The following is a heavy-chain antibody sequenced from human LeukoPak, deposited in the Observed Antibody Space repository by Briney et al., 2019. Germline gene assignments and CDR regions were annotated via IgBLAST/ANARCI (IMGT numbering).Heavy chain of an antibody. J-gene: IGHJ3*02. CDR2: IHPGGST. D-gene: IGHD1-26*01. Sequence: GGSLRLSCAASGLTVSSNYMTWVRQAPGKGLEGVSLIHPGGSTFYADSVKGRLTISRDNFRNTLYLQVHSLRAEDTAVYYCARAGVSGILRGAFDIWGQGTMVTVSS. CDR1: GLTVSSNY. CDR3: ARAGVSGILRGAFDI. V-gene: IGHV3-53*01.